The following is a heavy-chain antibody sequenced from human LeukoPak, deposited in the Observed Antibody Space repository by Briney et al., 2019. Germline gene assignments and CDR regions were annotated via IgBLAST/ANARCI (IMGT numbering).Heavy chain of an antibody. CDR3: ARVTDYGGNSGLDFADY. D-gene: IGHD4-23*01. CDR2: ISAYNGNT. J-gene: IGHJ4*02. CDR1: GGTFSSYA. V-gene: IGHV1-18*01. Sequence: ASVNVSFKASGGTFSSYAISWVRQAPGQGLEWMGWISAYNGNTNYAQKLQGRVTMTTDTSTSTAYMELRSLRSDDTAVYYCARVTDYGGNSGLDFADYWGQGTLVTVSS.